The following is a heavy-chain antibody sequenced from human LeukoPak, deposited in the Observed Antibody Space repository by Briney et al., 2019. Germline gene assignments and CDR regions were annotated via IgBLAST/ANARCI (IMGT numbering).Heavy chain of an antibody. CDR1: GGSISSGDYY. D-gene: IGHD3-22*01. CDR2: IYYSGST. J-gene: IGHJ4*02. V-gene: IGHV4-30-4*08. Sequence: PSETLSLTCTVSGGSISSGDYYWSWIRQPPGKGLEWIGYIYYSGSTYYNPSLKSRVTISVDTSKNQFSLKLSSVTAADTAVYYCASGDYYDSSGPLLYWGQGTLVTVSS. CDR3: ASGDYYDSSGPLLY.